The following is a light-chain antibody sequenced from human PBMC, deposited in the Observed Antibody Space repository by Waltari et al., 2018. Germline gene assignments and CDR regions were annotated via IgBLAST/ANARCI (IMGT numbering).Light chain of an antibody. CDR3: LQHNSYPWT. CDR1: QGISSY. V-gene: IGKV1-17*01. J-gene: IGKJ1*01. Sequence: IQITQAPHYQPDSVGEKDTITCRASQGISSYLNWVQQKPGKAPKLLIYAASSLESGVPSRFSGSGSGTEFTLTISSLQPEDFAAYYCLQHNSYPWTFGQGTKVEIK. CDR2: AAS.